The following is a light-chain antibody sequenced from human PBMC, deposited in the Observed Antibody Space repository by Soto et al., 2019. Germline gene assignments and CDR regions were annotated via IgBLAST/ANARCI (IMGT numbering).Light chain of an antibody. CDR1: QSVTTN. Sequence: EIVMTQSPVTLSVSPGERATLSCRASQSVTTNLAWYQHKPGQAPRLLIYGASTRATGIPARFSGSGSGTEFTLIIRSLQSEDFGVYYCQQYNNRPPLTFGGGTKVEIK. J-gene: IGKJ4*01. V-gene: IGKV3-15*01. CDR2: GAS. CDR3: QQYNNRPPLT.